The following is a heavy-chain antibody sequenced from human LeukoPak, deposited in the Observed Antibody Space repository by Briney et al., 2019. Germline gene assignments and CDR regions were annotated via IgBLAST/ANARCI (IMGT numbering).Heavy chain of an antibody. Sequence: PGGSLRLSCAASGFTFSSYSMNWVRQAPGKGLEWVSSISSSSSYIYYADSVKGRFTISRDNSKNTLYLQMNSLRAEDTAVYYCAKALHLYGDYIKYFQHWGQGTLVTVSS. CDR1: GFTFSSYS. D-gene: IGHD4-17*01. V-gene: IGHV3-21*04. J-gene: IGHJ1*01. CDR3: AKALHLYGDYIKYFQH. CDR2: ISSSSSYI.